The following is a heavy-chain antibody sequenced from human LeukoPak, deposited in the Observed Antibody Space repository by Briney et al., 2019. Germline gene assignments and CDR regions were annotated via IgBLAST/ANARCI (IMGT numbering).Heavy chain of an antibody. CDR2: ISWNSGNI. Sequence: PGGSLRLSCAASGFTFDDYGMHWVRQPPGKGLEWVSGISWNSGNIGYADSVKGRFTISRDNAKNSLYLQMNSLRAEDTASYYCAKVDGYNSGWYDSWGQGTLVTVSS. D-gene: IGHD6-19*01. CDR1: GFTFDDYG. J-gene: IGHJ5*01. V-gene: IGHV3-9*01. CDR3: AKVDGYNSGWYDS.